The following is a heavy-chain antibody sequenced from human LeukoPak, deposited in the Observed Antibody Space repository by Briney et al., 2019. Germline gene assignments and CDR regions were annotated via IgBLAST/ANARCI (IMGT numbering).Heavy chain of an antibody. CDR1: GFTFSNYA. D-gene: IGHD1-26*01. CDR3: AKEDGGGYYFLGLDY. V-gene: IGHV3-23*01. Sequence: GGSLRLSCAASGFTFSNYAMSWVRQTPGKALEWVSAISGSGGSTYYAGSVKGRFTISRDNSKNRLFLQMNSLRAEDTAVYYCAKEDGGGYYFLGLDYWGQGTLVTVSS. J-gene: IGHJ4*02. CDR2: ISGSGGST.